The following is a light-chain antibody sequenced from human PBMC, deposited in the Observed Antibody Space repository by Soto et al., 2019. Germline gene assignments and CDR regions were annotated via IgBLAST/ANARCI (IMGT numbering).Light chain of an antibody. V-gene: IGKV3-11*01. Sequence: EMVVTQSPATLSVSPGERATLSCRASQSVSGYLAWYQQKPGQAPRLLIYDASKRATGIPARFSGSGFGTDFTLTISSLEPEDFAVYYCQQRSKWRTFGQGTKVDI. CDR1: QSVSGY. CDR3: QQRSKWRT. J-gene: IGKJ1*01. CDR2: DAS.